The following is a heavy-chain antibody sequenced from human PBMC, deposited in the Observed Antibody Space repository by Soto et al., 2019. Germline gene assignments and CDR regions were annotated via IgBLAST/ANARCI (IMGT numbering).Heavy chain of an antibody. V-gene: IGHV1-69*02. CDR3: ARLRIVDTAMVVGVGIPFGMDV. CDR1: GGTFSSYT. CDR2: IIPILGIA. D-gene: IGHD5-18*01. J-gene: IGHJ6*02. Sequence: QVQLVQSGAEVKKPGSSVKVSCKASGGTFSSYTISWVRQAPGHGLEWMGRIIPILGIANYAQKFQGRVTIAADKSTSTAYMELSSLRSEDTAVYYCARLRIVDTAMVVGVGIPFGMDVWGQGTTVTFSS.